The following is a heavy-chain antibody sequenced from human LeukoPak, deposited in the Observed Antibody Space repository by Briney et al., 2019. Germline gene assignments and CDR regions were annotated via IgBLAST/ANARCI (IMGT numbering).Heavy chain of an antibody. D-gene: IGHD4-11*01. CDR2: IYHSGST. CDR1: GGSISSGGYS. J-gene: IGHJ3*01. Sequence: SQTLSLTCAVSGGSISSGGYSWSWIRQPPGKGLEWIGYIYHSGSTYYNPSLKSRVTISVDRSKNQFSLKLSSVTAADTAVYYCARGRRILQNWGQGTMVTVSS. V-gene: IGHV4-30-2*01. CDR3: ARGRRILQN.